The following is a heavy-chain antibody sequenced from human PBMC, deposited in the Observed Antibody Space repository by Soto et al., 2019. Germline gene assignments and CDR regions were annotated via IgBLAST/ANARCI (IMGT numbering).Heavy chain of an antibody. J-gene: IGHJ4*02. CDR2: INPGNGNT. Sequence: QVQLVQSGAEVKKPGASVKVSCKASGYTFPRYAMNWVRQAXGQSPXXMGWINPGNGNTKYSQRFQGRVTITRDTSASTAYMELSSLTSEDTAVYYCARXGALTSXXYGYYFDYWGQGTLVTVSS. D-gene: IGHD3-9*01. CDR1: GYTFPRYA. CDR3: ARXGALTSXXYGYYFDY. V-gene: IGHV1-3*01.